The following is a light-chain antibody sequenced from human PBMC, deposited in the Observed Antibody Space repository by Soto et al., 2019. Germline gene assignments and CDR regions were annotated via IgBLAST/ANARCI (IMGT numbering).Light chain of an antibody. Sequence: EIVMTQSPAILSVSPGERAALSCRASQSVRSKLAWFQQKPGQPPRLLFYESSTRATGVPATFSGSGSGTECTLTISGLQSEDFAVYYCLQYSDWPLTFGPGTELDIK. V-gene: IGKV3-15*01. J-gene: IGKJ3*01. CDR3: LQYSDWPLT. CDR2: ESS. CDR1: QSVRSK.